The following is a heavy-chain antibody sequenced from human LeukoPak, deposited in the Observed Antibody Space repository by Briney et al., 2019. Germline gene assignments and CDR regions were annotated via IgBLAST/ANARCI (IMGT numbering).Heavy chain of an antibody. CDR3: AKVRGRDGYNFRY. CDR1: GFTFSSYG. J-gene: IGHJ4*02. CDR2: ISGSGGST. Sequence: GGSLRLSCAASGFTFSSYGMSWVRQAPGKGLEWVSAISGSGGSTYYADSVKGRFTISRDNSKNTLYLQMNSLRAEDTAVYYCAKVRGRDGYNFRYWGQGTLVTVSS. V-gene: IGHV3-23*01. D-gene: IGHD5-24*01.